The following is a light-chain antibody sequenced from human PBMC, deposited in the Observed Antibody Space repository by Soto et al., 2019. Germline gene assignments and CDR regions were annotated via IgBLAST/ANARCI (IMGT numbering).Light chain of an antibody. CDR1: QSFSSS. Sequence: EIVLTQSPATLSLSPGERATLSCRASQSFSSSLAWYQQKPGQAPRLLIYDASKSATGIPARFSGRGSGTDFTLTISSLEPEYFADYYCQQRSNWPPVITFGQGTRLEIK. CDR2: DAS. CDR3: QQRSNWPPVIT. J-gene: IGKJ5*01. V-gene: IGKV3-11*01.